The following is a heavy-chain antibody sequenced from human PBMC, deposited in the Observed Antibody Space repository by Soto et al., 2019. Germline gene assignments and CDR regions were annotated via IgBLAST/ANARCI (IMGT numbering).Heavy chain of an antibody. V-gene: IGHV1-46*01. CDR3: ARAEGGACMLCDYYYYGMDV. J-gene: IGHJ6*02. CDR1: GYTFTSYY. CDR2: INPSGGST. D-gene: IGHD2-8*01. Sequence: ASVKVSCKASGYTFTSYYMHWVRQAPGQKLAWLGIINPSGGSTSCAQKFQGRVTITRDTSTSTVYMELSSLRSEDTAVYYCARAEGGACMLCDYYYYGMDVWGQGTTVTVSS.